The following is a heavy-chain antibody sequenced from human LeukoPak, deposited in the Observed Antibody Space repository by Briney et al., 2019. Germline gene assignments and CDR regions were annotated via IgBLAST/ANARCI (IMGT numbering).Heavy chain of an antibody. J-gene: IGHJ5*02. V-gene: IGHV4-59*08. CDR2: ICYSGST. D-gene: IGHD3-22*01. CDR1: GGSISSYY. Sequence: PSETLSLTCTVSGGSISSYYWSWIRQPPGKGLEWIGYICYSGSTNYNPSLKSRVTISVDTSKNQFSLKLSSVTAADTAVYYCARHYYDSSGYYPSGQGTLVTVSS. CDR3: ARHYYDSSGYYP.